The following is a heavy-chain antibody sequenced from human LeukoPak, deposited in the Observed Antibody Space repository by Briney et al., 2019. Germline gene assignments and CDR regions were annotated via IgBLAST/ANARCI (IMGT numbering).Heavy chain of an antibody. CDR1: GGTFSSYA. J-gene: IGHJ5*02. Sequence: SVKVSCKASGGTFSSYAISWVRQAPGQGLEWMGGIIPIFGSANYAQKFQGRVTITTDESTSTAYMELSSLRSEDTAVYYCARDNYAGANWFDPWGQGTLVTVSS. V-gene: IGHV1-69*05. D-gene: IGHD1-7*01. CDR2: IIPIFGSA. CDR3: ARDNYAGANWFDP.